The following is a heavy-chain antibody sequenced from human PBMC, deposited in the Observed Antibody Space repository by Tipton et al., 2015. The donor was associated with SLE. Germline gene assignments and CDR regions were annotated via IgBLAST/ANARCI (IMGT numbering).Heavy chain of an antibody. V-gene: IGHV1-2*02. CDR1: GYTFTGYY. Sequence: QVQLVQSGAEVKKPGASVKVSCKASGYTFTGYYMHWVRQAPGQGLEWMGWINPNTGGTNYAQKFQGRVTMTRDTSITTAYMELTRLKSDDTAVYYCARDNDFWSGFAYWGQGTLVTVSS. D-gene: IGHD3-3*01. J-gene: IGHJ4*02. CDR3: ARDNDFWSGFAY. CDR2: INPNTGGT.